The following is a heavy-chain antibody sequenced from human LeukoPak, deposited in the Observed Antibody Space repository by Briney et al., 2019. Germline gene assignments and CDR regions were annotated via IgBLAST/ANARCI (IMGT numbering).Heavy chain of an antibody. CDR1: GGTFSSYA. D-gene: IGHD2-15*01. V-gene: IGHV1-69*13. CDR3: AREVVDYYYYMDV. Sequence: ASVKVSCKASGGTFSSYAISWVRQAPGQGLEWMGGIIPIFGTANYAQKFQGRVTITADESTSTAYMELSSLRSEDTAVYYFAREVVDYYYYMDVWGKGTTVTVSS. J-gene: IGHJ6*03. CDR2: IIPIFGTA.